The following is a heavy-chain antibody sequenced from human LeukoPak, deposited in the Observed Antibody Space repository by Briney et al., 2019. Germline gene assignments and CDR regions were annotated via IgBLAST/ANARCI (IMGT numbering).Heavy chain of an antibody. CDR3: AKDREGIVVVIATSDY. CDR2: IRYDGSNK. Sequence: PGGSLRLSCAASGFTFSSYGMHWVCQAPGKGLEWVAFIRYDGSNKYYADSVKGRFTISRDNSKNTLYLQMNSLRAEDTAVYYCAKDREGIVVVIATSDYWGQGTLVTVSS. CDR1: GFTFSSYG. V-gene: IGHV3-30*02. J-gene: IGHJ4*02. D-gene: IGHD2-21*01.